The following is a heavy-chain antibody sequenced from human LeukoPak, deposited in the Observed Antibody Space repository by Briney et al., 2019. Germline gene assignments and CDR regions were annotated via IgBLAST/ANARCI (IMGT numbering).Heavy chain of an antibody. J-gene: IGHJ4*02. V-gene: IGHV5-51*01. CDR2: IYAGNSDA. CDR3: ARRGEAMDPFDY. CDR1: GYSFTTSW. D-gene: IGHD5-18*01. Sequence: GESLKISCKGSGYSFTTSWIGWVRQLPGKGLEWTAIIYAGNSDAKYSPSFQGQVSISTDRSISTAYLHWSSLKASDTAIYYCARRGEAMDPFDYWGQGTLVTVSS.